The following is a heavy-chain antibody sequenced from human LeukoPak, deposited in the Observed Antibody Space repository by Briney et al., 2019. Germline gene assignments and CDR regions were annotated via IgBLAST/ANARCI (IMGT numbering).Heavy chain of an antibody. CDR1: GYTFTGYY. V-gene: IGHV1-2*02. CDR2: INPNSGGT. D-gene: IGHD3-9*01. CDR3: ARDDVLTGYYEDY. J-gene: IGHJ4*02. Sequence: ASVKVSCKASGYTFTGYYMHWVRQAPGRGLEWMGWINPNSGGTNYAQKFQGRVTMTRDTSISTAYMELSRLRSDDTTVYYCARDDVLTGYYEDYWGQGTLVTVSS.